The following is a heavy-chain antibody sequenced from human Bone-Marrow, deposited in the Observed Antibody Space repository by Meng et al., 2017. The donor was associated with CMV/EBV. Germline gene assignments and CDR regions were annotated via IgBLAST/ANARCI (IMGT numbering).Heavy chain of an antibody. CDR1: GFTFPTYW. CDR3: ARGGEYCSSTSCYRQPIDY. V-gene: IGHV3-7*01. J-gene: IGHJ4*02. Sequence: GESLKISCAASGFTFPTYWMSWVRQAPGKGLEWVANIKQDGTEKYYVDSLKGRFTISRDNAKNSLYLRMNSLRADDTAVYYCARGGEYCSSTSCYRQPIDYWSQGTLVTVSS. CDR2: IKQDGTEK. D-gene: IGHD2-2*01.